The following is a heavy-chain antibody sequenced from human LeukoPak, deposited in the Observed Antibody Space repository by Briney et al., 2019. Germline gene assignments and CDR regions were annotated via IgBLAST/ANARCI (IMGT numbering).Heavy chain of an antibody. V-gene: IGHV4-59*01. CDR3: ARLSSGSRSDAFDI. J-gene: IGHJ3*02. CDR1: GGSISSYY. Sequence: SETLSLTCTVSGGSISSYYWSWVRQPPGKGLEWIGYIHYSGSTNCNPSLKSRVTISVDTSKNQFSLKLSSVTAADTAVYHCARLSSGSRSDAFDIWGQGTMVTVSS. D-gene: IGHD3-22*01. CDR2: IHYSGST.